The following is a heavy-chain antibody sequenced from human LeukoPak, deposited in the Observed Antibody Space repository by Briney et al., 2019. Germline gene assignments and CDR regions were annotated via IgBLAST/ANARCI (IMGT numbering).Heavy chain of an antibody. D-gene: IGHD2-15*01. Sequence: GGSLRLSCTASGFTFSSYAMHWVRQAPGKGLEWVAFIRYDGSNKYYGDSVKGRFTISRGNSKNTLYLQMNSLRAEDTAVYYCAKDRAVVVVAATFDYWGQGTLVTVSS. CDR2: IRYDGSNK. V-gene: IGHV3-30*02. J-gene: IGHJ4*02. CDR3: AKDRAVVVVAATFDY. CDR1: GFTFSSYA.